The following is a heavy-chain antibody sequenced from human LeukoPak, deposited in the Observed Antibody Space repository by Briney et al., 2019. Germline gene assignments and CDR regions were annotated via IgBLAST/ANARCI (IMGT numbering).Heavy chain of an antibody. D-gene: IGHD2-8*01. CDR2: IYTGGST. CDR1: GFTVSYNY. Sequence: GGSLRLSCAASGFTVSYNYMSWVRQAPGKGLEWVSVIYTGGSTYYADSVKGRFTISRDDSKNTLYLQMNSLRAEDTAVYYCARDRLSLDALDIWGKGTTVTVSS. V-gene: IGHV3-66*01. J-gene: IGHJ6*04. CDR3: ARDRLSLDALDI.